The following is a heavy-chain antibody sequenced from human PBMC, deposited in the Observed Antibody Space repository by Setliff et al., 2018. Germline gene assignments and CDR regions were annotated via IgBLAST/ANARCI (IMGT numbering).Heavy chain of an antibody. V-gene: IGHV3-49*04. CDR1: GFTFGDYA. Sequence: GGSLRLSCTTSGFTFGDYAMTWVRQAPGKGLEWVGLIRSKAYGGTTEYAASVKGRFTFSRDDSKSIAYLQMSSLQTEDTALYYCAKDPNGDFVGAFDSWGRGTLVTVSS. CDR3: AKDPNGDFVGAFDS. D-gene: IGHD2-21*02. CDR2: IRSKAYGGTT. J-gene: IGHJ5*01.